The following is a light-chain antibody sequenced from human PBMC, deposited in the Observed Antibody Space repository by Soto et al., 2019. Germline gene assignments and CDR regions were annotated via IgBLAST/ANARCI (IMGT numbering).Light chain of an antibody. V-gene: IGKV3-15*01. Sequence: EIVMTQSPATLSVSPGERATLSCRASQSVSSNLAWYQVKPGQAPRLLIYGASTRATGIPARFSGSGSGTEFTLTISSLQSEDFAVYYCQQYNNWPKTFGQGTKVDI. CDR1: QSVSSN. CDR3: QQYNNWPKT. CDR2: GAS. J-gene: IGKJ1*01.